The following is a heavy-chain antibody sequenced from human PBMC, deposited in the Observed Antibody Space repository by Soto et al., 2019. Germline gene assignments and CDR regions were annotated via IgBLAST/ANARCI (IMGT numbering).Heavy chain of an antibody. Sequence: QVQLVQSGAEVKKPGASVKVSCKASGYTFTNYAMHWVRQAPGQRLEWMGWINAGNGYTKYSQKFQGRVTITRDTSANTAYMELNSLRSEDTAVYYCATWTWLVPFDYWGQGTRVTVSS. CDR3: ATWTWLVPFDY. CDR1: GYTFTNYA. D-gene: IGHD6-19*01. V-gene: IGHV1-3*01. CDR2: INAGNGYT. J-gene: IGHJ4*02.